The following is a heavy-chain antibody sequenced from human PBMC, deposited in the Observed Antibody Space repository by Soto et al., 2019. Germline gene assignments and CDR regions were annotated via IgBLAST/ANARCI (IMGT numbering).Heavy chain of an antibody. CDR3: ARALLSHSYDSGGYDSYFHAMDV. CDR2: IIPISETT. CDR1: GGTFSSLD. D-gene: IGHD3-22*01. Sequence: SVKVSCKASGGTFSSLDINWVRQAPGQGLEWMGGIIPISETTDYAQIFQGRVSIVADKSTSTAYMELSRLRSEDTAVYYCARALLSHSYDSGGYDSYFHAMDVWGQGTPVTV. J-gene: IGHJ6*02. V-gene: IGHV1-69*06.